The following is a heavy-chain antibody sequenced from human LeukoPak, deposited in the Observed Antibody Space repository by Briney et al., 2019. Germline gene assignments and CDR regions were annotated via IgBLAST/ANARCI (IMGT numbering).Heavy chain of an antibody. CDR3: AGGGSFLRAFCI. CDR1: GFTVSSNY. V-gene: IGHV3-53*01. CDR2: IYSGGST. J-gene: IGHJ3*02. D-gene: IGHD1-26*01. Sequence: GGSLRLSCAASGFTVSSNYMSWVRQAPGKGLEWVSIIYSGGSTFYADSVKGRFTISRDNSKNTLYLQMNSLRAEDTAVYYCAGGGSFLRAFCIRGQGTMVTVSS.